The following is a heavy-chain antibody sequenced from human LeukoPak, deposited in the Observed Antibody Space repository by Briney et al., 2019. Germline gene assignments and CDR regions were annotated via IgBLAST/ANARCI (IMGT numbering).Heavy chain of an antibody. V-gene: IGHV4-59*01. D-gene: IGHD6-19*01. CDR1: GGSISSYY. CDR2: IYYSGST. CDR3: ARVLYSSGWYDEANWFDP. Sequence: PSETLSLTCTVSGGSISSYYWSWIRQPPGKGLEWIGYIYYSGSTNYNPSLKSRVTISVDTSKNQFSLKLSPVTAADTAVYYCARVLYSSGWYDEANWFDPWGQGTLVTVSS. J-gene: IGHJ5*02.